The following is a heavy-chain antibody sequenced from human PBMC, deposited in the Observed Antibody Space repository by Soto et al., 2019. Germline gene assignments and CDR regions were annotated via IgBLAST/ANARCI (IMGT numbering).Heavy chain of an antibody. V-gene: IGHV1-69*06. Sequence: ASVKVSCKASGGTFSSYRINWVRQAPGQGLEWVGGIVPIYRTADYAQKFQGRVTISVDTSKNQFSLKLSSLTAADTAVYYCARHSLRREIDYWGQGTLVTVSS. J-gene: IGHJ4*02. CDR3: ARHSLRREIDY. CDR2: IVPIYRTA. D-gene: IGHD2-21*01. CDR1: GGTFSSYR.